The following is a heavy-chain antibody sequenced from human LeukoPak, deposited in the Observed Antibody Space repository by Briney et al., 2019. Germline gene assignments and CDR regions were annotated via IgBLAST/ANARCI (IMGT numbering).Heavy chain of an antibody. D-gene: IGHD6-13*01. CDR3: ARAVGSSWYRVDY. J-gene: IGHJ4*02. CDR2: IYHSGST. Sequence: SETLSLTCTVSGYSISSGYYWGWIRQPPGKGLEWIGSIYHSGSTYYNPSLKSRVTISVDTSKNQFSLKLSSVTAADTAVYYCARAVGSSWYRVDYWGQGTLVTVSS. V-gene: IGHV4-38-2*02. CDR1: GYSISSGYY.